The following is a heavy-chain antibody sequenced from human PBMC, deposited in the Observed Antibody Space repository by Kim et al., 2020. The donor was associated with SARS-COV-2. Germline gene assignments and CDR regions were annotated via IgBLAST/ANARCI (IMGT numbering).Heavy chain of an antibody. Sequence: VGSLRLSCAASGFTFSSNAMSWVRQAPGKGLEWVSTIGTGGITTFYADSVKGRFTVSRDNSKNTLYVQMNSLRAADTAVYYCAKVVSGYFDSWGLGTLVT. CDR3: AKVVSGYFDS. V-gene: IGHV3-23*01. CDR1: GFTFSSNA. J-gene: IGHJ5*01. D-gene: IGHD6-13*01. CDR2: IGTGGITT.